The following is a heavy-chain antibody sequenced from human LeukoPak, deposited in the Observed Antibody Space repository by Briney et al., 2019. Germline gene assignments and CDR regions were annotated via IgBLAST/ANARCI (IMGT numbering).Heavy chain of an antibody. J-gene: IGHJ5*02. CDR1: GYTYTNYG. D-gene: IGHD5-18*01. CDR2: ISGYNGHT. V-gene: IGHV1-18*01. Sequence: ASVKVSCKASGYTYTNYGISWVRQAPGQGLEWMGWISGYNGHTNYAQKLQGRVTMTTHTSTSTAYMELRSLRSDDTAVYYCARFVDTAITWGQGTLVTVSS. CDR3: ARFVDTAIT.